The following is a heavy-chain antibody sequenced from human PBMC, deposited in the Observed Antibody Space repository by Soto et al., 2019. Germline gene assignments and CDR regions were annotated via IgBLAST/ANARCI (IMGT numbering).Heavy chain of an antibody. J-gene: IGHJ6*02. CDR1: GCTSRSYA. CDR2: ISRSGSTI. Sequence: GGSRRLACGASGCTSRSYAMNWVRRAPGEGLERVSYISRSGSTIYYADSVKGRFTISRDNAKNSLYLQMNSLRAEDTAVYYCARGGCSSTSCPPNYYYYGMDVWGQGTTVTVSS. D-gene: IGHD2-2*01. V-gene: IGHV3-48*03. CDR3: ARGGCSSTSCPPNYYYYGMDV.